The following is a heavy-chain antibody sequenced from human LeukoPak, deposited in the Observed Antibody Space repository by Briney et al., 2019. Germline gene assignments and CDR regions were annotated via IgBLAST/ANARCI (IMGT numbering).Heavy chain of an antibody. D-gene: IGHD6-13*01. V-gene: IGHV1-18*01. CDR2: ISAYNGNT. CDR1: GYTFASYA. J-gene: IGHJ3*02. CDR3: AREIAAAGTDAFDI. Sequence: ASVKVSCKASGYTFASYAITWVRQAPGQGLEYLGWISAYNGNTNYAQKLQGRVTMTTDISTSTAYMELRSLRSDDTAVYYCAREIAAAGTDAFDIWGQGTMVTVSS.